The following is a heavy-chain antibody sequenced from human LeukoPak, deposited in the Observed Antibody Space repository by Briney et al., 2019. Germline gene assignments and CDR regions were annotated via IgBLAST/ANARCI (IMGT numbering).Heavy chain of an antibody. CDR1: GGSISSYY. CDR2: IYYSGST. Sequence: SETLSLTCTVSGGSISSYYWSWIRQPPGKGLEWIGYIYYSGSTNYNPSLKSRVTISVDTSKNQFSLKLSSVTAADTAVYYCAVDSSGQDAFDIWGQGTMDTVPS. J-gene: IGHJ3*02. CDR3: AVDSSGQDAFDI. D-gene: IGHD3-22*01. V-gene: IGHV4-59*08.